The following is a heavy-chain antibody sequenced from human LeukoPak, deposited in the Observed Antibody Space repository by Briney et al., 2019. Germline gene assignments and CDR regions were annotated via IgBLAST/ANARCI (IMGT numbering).Heavy chain of an antibody. V-gene: IGHV4-4*07. Sequence: SETLSLTCTVSGGSISSYYWSWIRQPAGKGLEWIGRIYTSGSTNYNPSLKSRVTMSVDTSKNQFSLKLSSVTAADTAVYYRARDEQQLVPRGMDVWGQGTTVTVSS. CDR1: GGSISSYY. CDR2: IYTSGST. D-gene: IGHD6-13*01. J-gene: IGHJ6*02. CDR3: ARDEQQLVPRGMDV.